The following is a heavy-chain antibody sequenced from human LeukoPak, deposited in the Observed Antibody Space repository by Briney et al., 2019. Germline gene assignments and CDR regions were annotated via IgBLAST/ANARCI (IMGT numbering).Heavy chain of an antibody. CDR3: ASRVAVAGTRFDY. D-gene: IGHD6-19*01. CDR2: IYYSGNT. V-gene: IGHV4-39*01. Sequence: SETLSLTCTVSGDSISTSNSYWGWIRQPPGKGLEWIGSIYYSGNTYYNASLKSRVTISVDTSKNQFSLKLSSVTAADTAVYYCASRVAVAGTRFDYWGQGTLVTVSS. J-gene: IGHJ4*02. CDR1: GDSISTSNSY.